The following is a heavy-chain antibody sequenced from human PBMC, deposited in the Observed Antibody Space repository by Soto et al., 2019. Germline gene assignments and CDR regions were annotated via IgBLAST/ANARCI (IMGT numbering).Heavy chain of an antibody. V-gene: IGHV3-23*01. J-gene: IGHJ6*03. CDR2: ISGSASST. Sequence: PGGSLRLSCAASGFTFSNYAMSWVRQAPGKGLEWVSAISGSASSTYYADSVKGRFTISRDNSKNTLYLQMYSLRVEDTALYYCANTSSNSSHYHYLDFWGMRITVTVSS. D-gene: IGHD4-4*01. CDR1: GFTFSNYA. CDR3: ANTSSNSSHYHYLDF.